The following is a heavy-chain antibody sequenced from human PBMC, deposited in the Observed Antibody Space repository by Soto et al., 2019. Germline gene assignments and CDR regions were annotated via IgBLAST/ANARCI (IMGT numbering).Heavy chain of an antibody. J-gene: IGHJ5*02. D-gene: IGHD6-19*01. CDR3: ARAEWVVAGTQGWFDP. V-gene: IGHV3-30-3*01. CDR2: ISYDGSNK. CDR1: GFTFSSYA. Sequence: GGSLRLSCAASGFTFSSYAMHWVRQAPGKGLEWVAVISYDGSNKYYADSVKGRFTISRDNSKNTLYLQMNSLRAEDTAVYYCARAEWVVAGTQGWFDPWGQGTLVTVSS.